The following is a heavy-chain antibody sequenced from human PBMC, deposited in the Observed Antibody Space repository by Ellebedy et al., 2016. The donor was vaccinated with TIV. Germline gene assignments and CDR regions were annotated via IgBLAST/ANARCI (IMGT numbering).Heavy chain of an antibody. D-gene: IGHD1-26*01. CDR1: GFTFSTYW. Sequence: GGSLRLXXAASGFTFSTYWMHWVRQVPGKGLVWVAIIRGDASKTSYADSVKGRFTISRDNAKNTLYLQMNSLRAEDTAVYYCANDGGGSLDDWGQGTLVTVSS. V-gene: IGHV3-74*01. J-gene: IGHJ4*02. CDR3: ANDGGGSLDD. CDR2: IRGDASKT.